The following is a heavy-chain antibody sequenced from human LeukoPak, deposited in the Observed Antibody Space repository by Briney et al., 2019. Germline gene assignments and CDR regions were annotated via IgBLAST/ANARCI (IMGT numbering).Heavy chain of an antibody. V-gene: IGHV3-30-3*01. CDR2: ISYDGSNK. D-gene: IGHD1-26*01. CDR3: ARDWWELYHYFDY. CDR1: GFTFSSYA. Sequence: GGSLRLSCAASGFTFSSYAMHWVRQAPGKGLEWVAVISYDGSNKYYADSVKGRFTISRDNSKNTLYLQMNSLRAEDTAVYYCARDWWELYHYFDYWGQGTLVTVSS. J-gene: IGHJ4*02.